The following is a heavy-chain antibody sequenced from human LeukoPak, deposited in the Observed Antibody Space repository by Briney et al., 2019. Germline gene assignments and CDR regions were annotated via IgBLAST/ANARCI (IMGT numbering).Heavy chain of an antibody. CDR2: INHSGSI. V-gene: IGHV4-34*01. D-gene: IGHD6-19*01. J-gene: IGHJ4*02. CDR3: ARGAGYSSGSSD. CDR1: GRSFRGYY. Sequence: SETLSLTCAVYGRSFRGYYWSWIRQPPGKGLEWIGEINHSGSINYNPSLKSRVTISVDTSKNQFSLKLSSVTAADTAVYYCARGAGYSSGSSDWGQGTLVTVSS.